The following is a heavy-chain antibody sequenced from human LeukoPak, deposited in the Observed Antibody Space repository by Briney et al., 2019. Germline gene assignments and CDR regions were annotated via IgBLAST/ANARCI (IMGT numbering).Heavy chain of an antibody. V-gene: IGHV4-4*07. J-gene: IGHJ4*02. CDR3: ARDGGYDSGVFDF. D-gene: IGHD3-22*01. CDR2: SHGSGST. CDR1: GVSINIYY. Sequence: PSETLSLTCNVSGVSINIYYWSWLRQTPGKGLEWIGRSHGSGSTNYNPSLKNRVTISIDKSKNHLSLSLRSVTAADTALYFCARDGGYDSGVFDFWGQGTLVTVPS.